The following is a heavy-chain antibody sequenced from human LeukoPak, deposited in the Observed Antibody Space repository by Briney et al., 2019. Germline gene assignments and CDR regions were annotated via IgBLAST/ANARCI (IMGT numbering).Heavy chain of an antibody. CDR1: GGSISSGSYY. D-gene: IGHD3-3*01. CDR3: ARGPATPNLEWLLPPTFDY. V-gene: IGHV4-61*02. Sequence: SQTLSLTCTVSGGSISSGSYYWSWIRQPAGKGLEWIGRIYTSGSTNYNPSLKSRVTISVDTSKNQFSLKLSSVTAADTAVYYCARGPATPNLEWLLPPTFDYWGQGTLVTVSS. CDR2: IYTSGST. J-gene: IGHJ4*02.